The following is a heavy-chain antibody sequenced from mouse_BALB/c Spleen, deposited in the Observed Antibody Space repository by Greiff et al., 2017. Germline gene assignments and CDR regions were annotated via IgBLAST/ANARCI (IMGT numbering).Heavy chain of an antibody. CDR2: INPNNGGT. Sequence: EVKLVESGGGLVQPGASVKIPCKASGYTFTDYNMDWVKQSHGKSLEWIGDINPNNGGTIYNQKFKGKATLTVDKSSSTAYMELRSLTSEDTAVYYCARRYGSSYDWYFDVWGAGTTVTVSS. D-gene: IGHD1-1*01. CDR1: GYTFTDYN. V-gene: IGHV1-18*01. J-gene: IGHJ1*01. CDR3: ARRYGSSYDWYFDV.